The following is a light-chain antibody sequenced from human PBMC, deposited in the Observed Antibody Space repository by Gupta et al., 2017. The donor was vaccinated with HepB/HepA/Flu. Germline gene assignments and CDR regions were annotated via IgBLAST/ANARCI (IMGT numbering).Light chain of an antibody. J-gene: IGKJ1*01. V-gene: IGKV2-28*01. CDR2: LGS. CDR1: QSLLHSNGYNY. CDR3: RQALQTPRT. Sequence: DIVMTQSPLSLPVTPGEPASISCRSSQSLLHSNGYNYLDWYLQKPGQSPQLLIYLGSNRASGVPDRFSGSGSGTDFTLKISRVEAEDVGVYYCRQALQTPRTFGHGTKVEIK.